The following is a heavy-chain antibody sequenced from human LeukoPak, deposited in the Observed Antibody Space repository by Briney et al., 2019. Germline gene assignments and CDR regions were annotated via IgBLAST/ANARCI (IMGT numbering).Heavy chain of an antibody. CDR1: GYTFTGYY. J-gene: IGHJ4*02. CDR3: ARDGPYSSSWYYFDY. Sequence: ASVTVSFKASGYTFTGYYMHWVRQAPGQGLEWMGWINPNSGGTNYAQKFQGRVTMTRDTSISTAYMELSRLRSDDTAVYYCARDGPYSSSWYYFDYWGQGTLVTVSS. D-gene: IGHD6-13*01. CDR2: INPNSGGT. V-gene: IGHV1-2*02.